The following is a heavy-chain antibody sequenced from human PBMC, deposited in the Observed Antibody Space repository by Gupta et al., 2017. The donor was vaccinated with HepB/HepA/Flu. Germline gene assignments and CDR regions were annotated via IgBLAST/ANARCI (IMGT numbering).Heavy chain of an antibody. J-gene: IGHJ4*02. D-gene: IGHD6-19*01. CDR3: AKLEWGAVAGTFIDY. Sequence: QLQLQESGPGLVKPSETLSLTCTVSGGSISSSSSYWGWLRQPPGKGLEWIGSIYYSGSTYYNPSLKSRVTISVDTSKNQFSLKLSSVTAADTAVYYCAKLEWGAVAGTFIDYWGQGTLVTVSS. CDR2: IYYSGST. CDR1: GGSISSSSSY. V-gene: IGHV4-39*01.